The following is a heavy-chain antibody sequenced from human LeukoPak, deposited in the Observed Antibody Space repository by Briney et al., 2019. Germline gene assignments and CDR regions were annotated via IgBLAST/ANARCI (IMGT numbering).Heavy chain of an antibody. CDR3: ARMGRYGDYDY. V-gene: IGHV3-7*01. CDR1: GFTFSSYW. J-gene: IGHJ4*02. D-gene: IGHD4-17*01. CDR2: IKQDGSEK. Sequence: QSGGSLRLSCAASGFTFSSYWMTWVRQTPGKGLEWVANIKQDGSEKYYVDSVKGRFTISRDNAKKSLYLQMNSLRAEDTAVYYCARMGRYGDYDYWGQGTLVTVSS.